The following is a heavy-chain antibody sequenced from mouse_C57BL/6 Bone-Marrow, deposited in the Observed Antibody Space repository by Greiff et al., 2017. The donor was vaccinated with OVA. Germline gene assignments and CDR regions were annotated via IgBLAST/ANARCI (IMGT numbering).Heavy chain of an antibody. CDR1: GFPFSDYS. Sequence: EVKLVESGGGLVQPGGSLKLPCAASGFPFSDYSLYWVRRTPEKRLEWVAYISNVGGSTYYPDTVKGRFTISRDNAKNTLYLQMSRLKSEDTAMYYCARLRQLRSPYFDYWGQGTTLTVSS. V-gene: IGHV5-12*01. D-gene: IGHD3-2*02. CDR2: ISNVGGST. J-gene: IGHJ2*01. CDR3: ARLRQLRSPYFDY.